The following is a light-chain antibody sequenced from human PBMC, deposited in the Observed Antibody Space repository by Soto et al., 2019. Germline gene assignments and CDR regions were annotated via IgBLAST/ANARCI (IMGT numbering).Light chain of an antibody. CDR2: DAS. CDR3: QQYNSYSSWT. V-gene: IGKV1-5*01. J-gene: IGKJ1*01. CDR1: QSISRW. Sequence: DIQMTQSPSTLSASVGDRVTITCRASQSISRWLVWYQQKPGKAPKLLIYDASRLKSGVPSRFSGSGSGTEFTLSISSLQPDDFATYYCQQYNSYSSWTFGQGTKVDIK.